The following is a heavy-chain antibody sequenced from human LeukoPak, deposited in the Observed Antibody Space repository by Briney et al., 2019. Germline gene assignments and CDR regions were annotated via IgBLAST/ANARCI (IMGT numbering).Heavy chain of an antibody. J-gene: IGHJ5*02. CDR1: GFTFSSYG. Sequence: GRSLRLSCAASGFTFSSYGMHWVRQAPGKGLEWVAVIWYDGSNKYYADSVKGRFTISRDNSKNTLYLQMNSLRAEDTAVYYCACGKGDTAMVHYNWFDPWGQGTLVTVSS. V-gene: IGHV3-33*01. CDR2: IWYDGSNK. CDR3: ACGKGDTAMVHYNWFDP. D-gene: IGHD5-18*01.